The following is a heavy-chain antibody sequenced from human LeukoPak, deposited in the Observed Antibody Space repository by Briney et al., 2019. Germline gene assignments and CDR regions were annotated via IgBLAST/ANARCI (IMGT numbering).Heavy chain of an antibody. CDR1: GFTFSSYT. D-gene: IGHD7-27*01. J-gene: IGHJ4*02. Sequence: GGSLRLSCAASGFTFSSYTMSWVRQAPGKGLKWVSTISTGGGNTYYADSVKGRFTVSRDDSKNTLYLQMNSLRAEDTAVYYCARDGGLWVSAHWGDSWGRGTLVTVSS. CDR2: ISTGGGNT. V-gene: IGHV3-23*01. CDR3: ARDGGLWVSAHWGDS.